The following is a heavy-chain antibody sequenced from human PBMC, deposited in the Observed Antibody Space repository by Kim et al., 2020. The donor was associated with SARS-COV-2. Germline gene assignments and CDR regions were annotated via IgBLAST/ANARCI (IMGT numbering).Heavy chain of an antibody. Sequence: INAQKFQGRVTMTEDTSTDTAYMELSSLRSEDTAVYYCATGPWFGKLRIDYWGQGTLVTVSS. CDR3: ATGPWFGKLRIDY. D-gene: IGHD3-10*01. J-gene: IGHJ4*02. V-gene: IGHV1-24*01.